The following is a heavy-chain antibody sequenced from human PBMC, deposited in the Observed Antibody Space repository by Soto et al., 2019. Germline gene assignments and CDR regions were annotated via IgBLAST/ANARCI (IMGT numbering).Heavy chain of an antibody. D-gene: IGHD3-22*01. V-gene: IGHV3-23*01. CDR3: AKDLGSSGWYYFDY. CDR1: GFTFSSYD. CDR2: ISDSGGST. Sequence: GGTLRLTCAASGFTFSSYDMSWVRQPPGKGLEWVSAISDSGGSTYYTDSVKGRFTISRDKSKNTLYLQMNSLRAEDTAVYYCAKDLGSSGWYYFDYWGQGTLVTVSS. J-gene: IGHJ4*02.